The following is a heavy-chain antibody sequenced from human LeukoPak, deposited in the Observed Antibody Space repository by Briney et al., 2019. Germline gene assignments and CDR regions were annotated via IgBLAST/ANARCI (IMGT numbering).Heavy chain of an antibody. CDR3: AKGLEYYDFWSGYSTYGY. V-gene: IGHV3-30*18. D-gene: IGHD3-3*01. Sequence: GGSLRLSCAASGFTFSSYGMHWVRQAPGKGLEWVAVISYDGSNKYYADSVKGRFTISRDNSKNTLYLQMNSLRAEDTAVYYCAKGLEYYDFWSGYSTYGYWGQGTLVTVSS. CDR2: ISYDGSNK. CDR1: GFTFSSYG. J-gene: IGHJ4*02.